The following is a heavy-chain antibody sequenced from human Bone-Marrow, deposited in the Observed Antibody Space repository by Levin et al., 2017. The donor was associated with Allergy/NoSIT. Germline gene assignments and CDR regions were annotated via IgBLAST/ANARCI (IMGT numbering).Heavy chain of an antibody. J-gene: IGHJ2*01. CDR3: AKRVSGYCSGGSCYSGLHWYFDH. D-gene: IGHD2-15*01. V-gene: IGHV3-23*01. CDR2: ISGSGEST. CDR1: GFTFSSYI. Sequence: GGSLRLSCAASGFTFSSYIMSWVRQAPGKGLEWVSGISGSGESTYYAESVKGHLTISRDNSKNMLYLQMNNVGAEDMAVYYCAKRVSGYCSGGSCYSGLHWYFDHWGRGTLVTVSS.